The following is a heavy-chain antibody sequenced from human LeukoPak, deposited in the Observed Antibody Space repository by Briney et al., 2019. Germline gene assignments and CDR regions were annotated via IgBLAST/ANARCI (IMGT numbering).Heavy chain of an antibody. CDR1: RGTFSSYA. CDR2: IIPIFGTA. V-gene: IGHV1-69*13. Sequence: SVKVSCKASRGTFSSYAISWVRQAPGQGLEWMGGIIPIFGTANYAQKFQGRVTITADESTSTAYMELSSLRSEDTAVYYCARDRAYCGGDCYSVSPPRYYFDYWGQGTLVTVSS. D-gene: IGHD2-21*02. J-gene: IGHJ4*02. CDR3: ARDRAYCGGDCYSVSPPRYYFDY.